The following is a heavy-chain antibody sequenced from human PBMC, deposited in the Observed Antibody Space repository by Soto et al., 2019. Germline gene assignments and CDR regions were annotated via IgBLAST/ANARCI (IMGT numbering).Heavy chain of an antibody. CDR3: ARRRDFLDY. CDR1: GFIVSDNY. V-gene: IGHV3-11*01. D-gene: IGHD3-3*01. Sequence: TGGSLRLSCAASGFIVSDNYMSWVRRAPGKGLEWVSYIGSGGGSIYYADSVKGRFTISSDNAKSSLYLQMNSLRTEDTAVYYCARRRDFLDYWGQGTLVTVSS. J-gene: IGHJ4*02. CDR2: IGSGGGSI.